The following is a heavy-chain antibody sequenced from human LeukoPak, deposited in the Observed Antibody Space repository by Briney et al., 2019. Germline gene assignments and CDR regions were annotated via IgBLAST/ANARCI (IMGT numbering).Heavy chain of an antibody. CDR3: AKGFRSGASTHFDY. D-gene: IGHD3-10*01. CDR1: GFTFSSYA. V-gene: IGHV3-30*18. Sequence: GGSLRLSCAASGFTFSSYAMSWVRQAPGKGLEWVTLISYDGSNKNFADSVKGRFTISRDNSKNTLYLQMNSLRAEDTAVYYCAKGFRSGASTHFDYWGQGTLVTVSS. CDR2: ISYDGSNK. J-gene: IGHJ4*02.